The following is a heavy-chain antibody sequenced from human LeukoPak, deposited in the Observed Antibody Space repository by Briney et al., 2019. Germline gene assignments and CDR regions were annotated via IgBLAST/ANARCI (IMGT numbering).Heavy chain of an antibody. J-gene: IGHJ4*02. Sequence: GGSLRLSCAASGFTFSSYAMSWVRQAPGKGLEWVSAISGSGGSTYYADSVKGRFTISRDNSKNTLYLQMNSLRAEDTAVYYCAKGAFWSGYYTGSTGDYWGQGTLVTVSS. CDR3: AKGAFWSGYYTGSTGDY. CDR2: ISGSGGST. CDR1: GFTFSSYA. V-gene: IGHV3-23*01. D-gene: IGHD3-3*01.